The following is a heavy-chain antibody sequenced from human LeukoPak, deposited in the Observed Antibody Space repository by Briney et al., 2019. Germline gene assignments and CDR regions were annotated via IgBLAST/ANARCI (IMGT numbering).Heavy chain of an antibody. J-gene: IGHJ3*02. Sequence: VSVKVSCKASGYTFTSLDIGWVRQANGQGLEWLGWMNPKNGNTGYAQKFRGRVTITRDTSESIAYMELSGLRSDDTAVYYCARVHPGYKSAFLRAFDMWGQGTMVIVSS. D-gene: IGHD1-14*01. CDR1: GYTFTSLD. V-gene: IGHV1-8*03. CDR2: MNPKNGNT. CDR3: ARVHPGYKSAFLRAFDM.